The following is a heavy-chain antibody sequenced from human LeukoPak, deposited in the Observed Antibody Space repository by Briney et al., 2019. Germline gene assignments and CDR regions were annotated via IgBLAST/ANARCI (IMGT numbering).Heavy chain of an antibody. CDR3: ATNLVATNTGFDY. J-gene: IGHJ4*02. D-gene: IGHD5-12*01. Sequence: ASVKVSCKASGYSLTDRYMHWVRQVPGQGLEWMGHIDPNSGGTYYAQKVQDRVTMTRDMSISTAYMELSRLTSDDTAVYYCATNLVATNTGFDYWGQGTLVTVSS. CDR2: IDPNSGGT. V-gene: IGHV1-2*06. CDR1: GYSLTDRY.